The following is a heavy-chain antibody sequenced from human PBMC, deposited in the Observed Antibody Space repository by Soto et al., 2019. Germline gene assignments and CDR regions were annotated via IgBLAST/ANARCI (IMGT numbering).Heavy chain of an antibody. CDR2: IWYDGSNK. CDR3: ARGDTAMVLGPFDY. V-gene: IGHV3-33*01. Sequence: QVQLVESGGGVVQPGRSLRLSCAASGFTFSSYGMHWVRQAPGKGLEWVAVIWYDGSNKYYVDSVKGRFTISRDNSKNTLYLQMNSLRAEDTAVYYCARGDTAMVLGPFDYWGQGTLVTVSS. D-gene: IGHD5-18*01. CDR1: GFTFSSYG. J-gene: IGHJ4*02.